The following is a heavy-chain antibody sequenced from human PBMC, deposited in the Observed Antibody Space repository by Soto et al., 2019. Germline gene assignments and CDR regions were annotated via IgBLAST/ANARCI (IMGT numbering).Heavy chain of an antibody. V-gene: IGHV1-46*01. CDR2: LNPSGGST. Sequence: ASPKVSCKASGYNFSSYYMHWVRQAPGQGLEVMGILNPSGGSTSYAQKFKGRVTMNRDTSTSTVYMELSSLRSEDTAVYYCAIAEGGSSPHWYFDLWGRGTLVTVSS. J-gene: IGHJ2*01. CDR1: GYNFSSYY. D-gene: IGHD6-6*01. CDR3: AIAEGGSSPHWYFDL.